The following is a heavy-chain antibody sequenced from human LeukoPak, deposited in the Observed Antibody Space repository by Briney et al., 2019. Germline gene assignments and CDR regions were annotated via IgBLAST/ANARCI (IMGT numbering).Heavy chain of an antibody. Sequence: GGSLRLSCAASGFTFSSYAMSWVRQAPGKGLEWVSAISGSGGSTYYADSVKGRFTISRDNSKNTLYLQMNSLRAEDTAVYYCAKAMAYYGDYGNLDYWGQGTLVTVSS. CDR2: ISGSGGST. J-gene: IGHJ4*02. D-gene: IGHD4-17*01. V-gene: IGHV3-23*01. CDR1: GFTFSSYA. CDR3: AKAMAYYGDYGNLDY.